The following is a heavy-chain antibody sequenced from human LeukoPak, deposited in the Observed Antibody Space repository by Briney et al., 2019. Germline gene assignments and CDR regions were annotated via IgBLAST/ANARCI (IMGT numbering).Heavy chain of an antibody. Sequence: SETVSLTCTVSGGSISSYYWSWIRQPPGKGLEWIGYIYYSGSTNYNPSLKSRVTISVDTSKNQFSLKLSSVTAADTAVYYCAGFPDGYNSAEYFQHWGQGTLVTVSS. J-gene: IGHJ1*01. V-gene: IGHV4-59*01. CDR1: GGSISSYY. D-gene: IGHD5-24*01. CDR3: AGFPDGYNSAEYFQH. CDR2: IYYSGST.